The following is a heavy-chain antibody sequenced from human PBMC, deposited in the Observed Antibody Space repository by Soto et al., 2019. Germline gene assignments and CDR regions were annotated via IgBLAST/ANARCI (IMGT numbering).Heavy chain of an antibody. V-gene: IGHV3-48*03. Sequence: PGGSLRLSCAASGFTFSSYEMNWVRQAPGKGLERVSYITSSGSTIYYADSVKGRFTISRDNAKNSLYLQMNSLRAEDTAVYYCARDGNDRGLYWGQGTLVTVSS. D-gene: IGHD1-26*01. CDR1: GFTFSSYE. J-gene: IGHJ4*02. CDR3: ARDGNDRGLY. CDR2: ITSSGSTI.